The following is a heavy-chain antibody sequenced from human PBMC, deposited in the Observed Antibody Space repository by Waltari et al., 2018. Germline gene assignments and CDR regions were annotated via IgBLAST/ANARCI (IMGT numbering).Heavy chain of an antibody. CDR1: GYTFTSYD. CDR3: ARVHRLDHRTIFGVVPIDAFDI. V-gene: IGHV1-8*01. CDR2: MNPKSGNT. J-gene: IGHJ3*02. Sequence: QVQLVQSGAEVKKPGASVKVSCKASGYTFTSYDINWVRQATGQGLEWMGWMNPKSGNTGYAQKCRGRDTMTRNTAIGTAYMELSSLRSEDTAVYYCARVHRLDHRTIFGVVPIDAFDIWGQGTMVTVSS. D-gene: IGHD3-3*01.